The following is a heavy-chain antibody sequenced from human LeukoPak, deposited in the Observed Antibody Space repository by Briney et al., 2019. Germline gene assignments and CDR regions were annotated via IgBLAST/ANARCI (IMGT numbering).Heavy chain of an antibody. V-gene: IGHV3-30*04. D-gene: IGHD3-9*01. CDR1: GFTFSSYA. CDR3: ARDARLRYFDRSLSGSSGPFDH. J-gene: IGHJ4*02. CDR2: ITHDGSNK. Sequence: PGGSLRLSCAASGFTFSSYAMHWVRQAPGKGLEWVAVITHDGSNKYHADSVKGRFIISRDKSQETLCLQMNSLRAEDTAVYYCARDARLRYFDRSLSGSSGPFDHWGQGTLVTVSS.